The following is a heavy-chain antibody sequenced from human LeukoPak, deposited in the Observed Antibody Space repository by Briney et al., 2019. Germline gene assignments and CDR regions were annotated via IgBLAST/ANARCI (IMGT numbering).Heavy chain of an antibody. Sequence: GGSLRLSCAASGFIFSNYWMTWVRQAPGKGPEWVATIKKDGSEKYYVESVKCRFAMSRDNAENPMFLQMNSVTADDTAVYYCARGGYTRSYYWIFWGQGSLVTVSS. CDR1: GFIFSNYW. D-gene: IGHD1-20*01. CDR2: IKKDGSEK. J-gene: IGHJ4*02. V-gene: IGHV3-7*01. CDR3: ARGGYTRSYYWIF.